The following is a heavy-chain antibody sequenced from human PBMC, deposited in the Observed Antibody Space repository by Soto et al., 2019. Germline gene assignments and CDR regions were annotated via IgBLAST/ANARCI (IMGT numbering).Heavy chain of an antibody. D-gene: IGHD3-9*01. CDR2: ISGSGDST. V-gene: IGHV3-23*01. J-gene: IGHJ4*02. CDR3: AVDILTGYYSH. Sequence: GGSLRLSCAASAFTFSTYAMTWVRQAPGKGLEWVSSISGSGDSTYYADSVKGRFTVSRDNFKSMLYLHMNSLRAEDTAVYYCAVDILTGYYSHWGQGTLVTVSS. CDR1: AFTFSTYA.